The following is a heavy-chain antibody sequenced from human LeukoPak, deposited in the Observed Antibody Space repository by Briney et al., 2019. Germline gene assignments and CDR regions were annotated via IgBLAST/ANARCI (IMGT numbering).Heavy chain of an antibody. CDR3: AKDFVVVPGNVNYFDY. V-gene: IGHV3-23*01. D-gene: IGHD2-21*02. CDR2: ISGSGDNT. J-gene: IGHJ4*02. Sequence: GGSLRLSCAASGFNFSTYWMTWVRQAPGKGLEWVSAISGSGDNTYYADSVKGRFTVSRDNSKNTLYVQMKSLRAEDTAVYYCAKDFVVVPGNVNYFDYWGQGTLVTVSS. CDR1: GFNFSTYW.